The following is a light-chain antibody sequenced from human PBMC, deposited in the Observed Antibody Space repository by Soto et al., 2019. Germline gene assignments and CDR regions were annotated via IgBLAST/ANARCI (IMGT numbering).Light chain of an antibody. Sequence: IVMRQSPATVFVSXGERATLVCRSRSSASSRLAGYHQTPGKASRILXXGASTRATAIQARLIGSGSGREFTLNISSLQSEEFAVYYCKQYNNWPPWTFGQGTKVDIK. CDR3: KQYNNWPPWT. CDR1: SSASSR. V-gene: IGKV3-15*01. J-gene: IGKJ1*01. CDR2: GAS.